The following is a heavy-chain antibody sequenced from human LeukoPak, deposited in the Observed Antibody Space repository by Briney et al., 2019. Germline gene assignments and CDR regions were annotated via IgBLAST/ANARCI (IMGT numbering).Heavy chain of an antibody. CDR1: GFTFSNYW. Sequence: GRSLRLSCAASGFTFSNYWMHWVRQAPGKGLEWVSRINERATIISYADSVKGRFTISRDNSKNTLYLQVNSLRAEDTAVYYCAKGDSSGYGMYDYWGQGTLVTVSS. CDR2: INERATII. D-gene: IGHD3-22*01. J-gene: IGHJ4*02. CDR3: AKGDSSGYGMYDY. V-gene: IGHV3-74*01.